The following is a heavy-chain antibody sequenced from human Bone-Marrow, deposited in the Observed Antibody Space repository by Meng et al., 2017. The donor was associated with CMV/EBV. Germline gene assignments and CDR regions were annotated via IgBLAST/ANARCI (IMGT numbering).Heavy chain of an antibody. CDR1: GGTFSSYA. Sequence: SVKVSCKASGGTFSSYAISWVRQAPGQGLEWMGGIIPIFGTANYAQKFQGRVTITTDESTSTAYMELSSLRSEDTAAYYCASTVPAAIHYYYGMDVWGQGTTVTVSS. V-gene: IGHV1-69*05. CDR2: IIPIFGTA. CDR3: ASTVPAAIHYYYGMDV. D-gene: IGHD2-2*02. J-gene: IGHJ6*02.